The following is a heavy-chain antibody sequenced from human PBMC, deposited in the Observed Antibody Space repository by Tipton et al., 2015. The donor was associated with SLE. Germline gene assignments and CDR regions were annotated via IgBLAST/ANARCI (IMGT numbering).Heavy chain of an antibody. V-gene: IGHV4-59*01. Sequence: LRLSCAASGFTFWNYWMSWIRQPPGKGLEWIGYIDDSGTTNFNPFLKSRVIMSEDTSKNQFSLRLSSVTAADTAVYYCATETPEDAFDIWGQGTMVTVSS. J-gene: IGHJ3*02. CDR1: GFTFWNYW. CDR2: IDDSGTT. D-gene: IGHD4-23*01. CDR3: ATETPEDAFDI.